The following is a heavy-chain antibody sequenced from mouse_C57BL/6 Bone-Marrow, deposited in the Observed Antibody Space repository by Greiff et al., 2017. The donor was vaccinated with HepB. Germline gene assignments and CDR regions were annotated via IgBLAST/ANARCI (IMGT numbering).Heavy chain of an antibody. CDR1: GFSLTSYG. J-gene: IGHJ2*01. CDR3: ARNDWDYGYAFDY. Sequence: QVHVKQSGPGLVQPSQSLSITCTVSGFSLTSYGVHWVRQSPGKGLEWLGVIWSGGSTDYNAAFISRLSISKDNSKSQVFFKMNSLQADDTAIYYCARNDWDYGYAFDYWGQGTTLTVSS. V-gene: IGHV2-2*01. D-gene: IGHD2-2*01. CDR2: IWSGGST.